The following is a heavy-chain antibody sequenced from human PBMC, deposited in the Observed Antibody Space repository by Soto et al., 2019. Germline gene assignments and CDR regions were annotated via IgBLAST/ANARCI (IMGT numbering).Heavy chain of an antibody. CDR2: TSYDENYK. V-gene: IGHV3-30*04. CDR3: ARQGGSSGIWYFDY. CDR1: GFTFSGYA. Sequence: QVHLVESGGGVVQPGRSLRLSCAASGFTFSGYAMHWVREAPGKGLEWVAATSYDENYKYYADPVKGRFTISRDNSKNTLFLQMNSLRTEDTAVYYCARQGGSSGIWYFDYWGQGSLVTVSS. J-gene: IGHJ4*02. D-gene: IGHD6-6*01.